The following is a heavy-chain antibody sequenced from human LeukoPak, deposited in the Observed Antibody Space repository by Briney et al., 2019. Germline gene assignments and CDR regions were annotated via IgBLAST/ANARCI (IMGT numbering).Heavy chain of an antibody. CDR1: GFNFNSYS. CDR3: ASGPRPYSSTSCYPY. D-gene: IGHD2-2*01. V-gene: IGHV3-21*01. Sequence: GGSVTLSCAASGFNFNSYSMNWVRQAPGKGLEWVTCISSSSSYIYYADSVKGRFTISRDNAKNSLYLQMNSLRADDTAVYYCASGPRPYSSTSCYPYWGQGTLVTVSS. CDR2: ISSSSSYI. J-gene: IGHJ4*02.